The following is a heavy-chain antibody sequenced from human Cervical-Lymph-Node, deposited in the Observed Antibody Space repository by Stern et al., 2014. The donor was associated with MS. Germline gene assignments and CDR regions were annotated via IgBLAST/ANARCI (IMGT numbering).Heavy chain of an antibody. J-gene: IGHJ4*02. V-gene: IGHV4-61*02. Sequence: VQLEESGPGLVKPTQTLSLTCTVSGDSIYSGTYYWSWIRQSAGKGLEWIGRINGSGSTNSNPSLKSRLTMSIETSKNQFSLRLSSVTAADTAVYYCARDRGVGGLFDYWGQGTLGIVSS. D-gene: IGHD3-10*01. CDR1: GDSIYSGTYY. CDR2: INGSGST. CDR3: ARDRGVGGLFDY.